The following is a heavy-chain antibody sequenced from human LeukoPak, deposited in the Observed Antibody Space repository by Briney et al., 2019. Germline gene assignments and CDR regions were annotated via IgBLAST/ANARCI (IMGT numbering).Heavy chain of an antibody. J-gene: IGHJ4*02. D-gene: IGHD5-18*01. CDR2: ISSSSSYI. CDR3: ARDSVDTAMVS. CDR1: GFTFSSYS. V-gene: IGHV3-21*01. Sequence: KAGGSLRLSCAASGFTFSSYSMNWVRQAPGKGLEWVSSISSSSSYIYYADSVKGRFTISRDNAKDSLYLQMNSLRAEDTAVYYCARDSVDTAMVSWGQGTLVTVSS.